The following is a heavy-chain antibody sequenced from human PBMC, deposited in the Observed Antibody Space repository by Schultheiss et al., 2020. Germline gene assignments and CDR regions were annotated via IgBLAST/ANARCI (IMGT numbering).Heavy chain of an antibody. J-gene: IGHJ6*02. CDR1: GFSFSNTW. V-gene: IGHV3-74*01. D-gene: IGHD6-6*01. CDR2: INSAATTI. CDR3: AKSGYSSSSGYYYYYGMDV. Sequence: GGSLRLSCAASGFSFSNTWMNWVRQAPGKGLEWVGRINSAATTINYAGSVKGRFTISRDNSKNTLYLQMNSLRAEDTAVYYCAKSGYSSSSGYYYYYGMDVWGQGTTVTVAS.